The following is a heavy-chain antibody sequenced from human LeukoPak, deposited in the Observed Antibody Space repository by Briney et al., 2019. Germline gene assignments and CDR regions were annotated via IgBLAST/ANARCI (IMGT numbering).Heavy chain of an antibody. CDR1: GGSISSYY. CDR2: IYYSGST. CDR3: ARQPVCSSTSCYFIFDY. Sequence: PSETLSLTCTVSGGSISSYYWSWIRQPPGKGLEWIGYIYYSGSTNYNPSLKSRVTISVDTSKNQFSLKLSSVTAADTAVYYCARQPVCSSTSCYFIFDYWGQGTLVTVSS. J-gene: IGHJ4*02. V-gene: IGHV4-59*08. D-gene: IGHD2-2*01.